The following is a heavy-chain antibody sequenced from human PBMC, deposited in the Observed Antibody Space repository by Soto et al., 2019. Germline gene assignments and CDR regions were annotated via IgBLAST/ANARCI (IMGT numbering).Heavy chain of an antibody. CDR2: IYTSGST. CDR1: GGSISSYY. Sequence: SETLSLTCTVSGGSISSYYWSWIRQPAGKGLEWIGRIYTSGSTNYNPSLKSRVTMSVDTSKNQFSLKLSSVTAADTAVYYCARDQDAIAAAAYNWFDPWGQGTLVTVSS. D-gene: IGHD6-13*01. V-gene: IGHV4-4*07. CDR3: ARDQDAIAAAAYNWFDP. J-gene: IGHJ5*02.